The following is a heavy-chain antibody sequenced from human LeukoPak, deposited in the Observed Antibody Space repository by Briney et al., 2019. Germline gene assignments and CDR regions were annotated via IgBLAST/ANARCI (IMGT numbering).Heavy chain of an antibody. V-gene: IGHV1-46*01. CDR2: INPSGGST. CDR3: ASPGEKDYYFDY. Sequence: ASVKVSCKASGYTFTSYYMHWVRQAPGQGLEWMGIINPSGGSTSYAQKFQGRVTITRDTSTSTVYMELSSLRSEDTAVYYCASPGEKDYYFDYWGQGTLVTVSS. J-gene: IGHJ4*02. D-gene: IGHD3-16*01. CDR1: GYTFTSYY.